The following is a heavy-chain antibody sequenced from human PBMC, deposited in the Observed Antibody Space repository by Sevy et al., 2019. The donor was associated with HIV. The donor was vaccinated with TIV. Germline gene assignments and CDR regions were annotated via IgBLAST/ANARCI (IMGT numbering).Heavy chain of an antibody. J-gene: IGHJ6*02. CDR2: INHSGST. CDR3: ARGGGKAARLFSYYYYGMDV. Sequence: SETLSLTCAVYGGSFSDYYWSWIRQPPGKGLEWIGEINHSGSTNYNPSLKSRGAISVDTSKNQFSLKLSAVTAADTAVYFYARGGGKAARLFSYYYYGMDVWGQGTTVTVSS. D-gene: IGHD6-6*01. CDR1: GGSFSDYY. V-gene: IGHV4-34*01.